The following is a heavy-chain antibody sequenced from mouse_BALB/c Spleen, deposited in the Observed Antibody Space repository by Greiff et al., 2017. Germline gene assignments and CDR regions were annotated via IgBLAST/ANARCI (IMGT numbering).Heavy chain of an antibody. CDR3: ARSSLLRLRGNAMDY. J-gene: IGHJ4*01. Sequence: VQLQESGAELMKPGASVKISCKATGYTFSSYWIEWVKQRPGHGLEWIGEILPGSGSTNYNEKFKGKATFTADTSSNTAYMQLSSLTSEDSAVYYCARSSLLRLRGNAMDYWGQGTSVTVSS. V-gene: IGHV1-9*01. D-gene: IGHD1-2*01. CDR2: ILPGSGST. CDR1: GYTFSSYW.